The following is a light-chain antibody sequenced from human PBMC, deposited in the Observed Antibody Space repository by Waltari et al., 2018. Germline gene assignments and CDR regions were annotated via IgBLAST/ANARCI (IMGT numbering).Light chain of an antibody. J-gene: IGLJ1*01. CDR3: SSYTSINTFV. V-gene: IGLV2-14*01. CDR2: VVS. Sequence: QSALTPPASVSVSPGQSITISCTGTRSDVGGHDYVSWYQQHPGKAPKLMIYVVSKRPSGVSVRFSGSKSGNTASLTISGLQAEDEADYSCSSYTSINTFVFGTGTKVTVL. CDR1: RSDVGGHDY.